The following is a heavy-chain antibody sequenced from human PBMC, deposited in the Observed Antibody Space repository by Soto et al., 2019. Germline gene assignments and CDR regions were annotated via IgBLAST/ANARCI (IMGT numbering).Heavy chain of an antibody. Sequence: GGSLRLSCAASGFTFSSYGMHWVRQAPGKGLEWVAVIWYDGSNKYYADSVKGRFTISRDNSKNTLYLQMNSLRAEDTAVYYCARDEDIVVVVASSGSPDAFDIWGQGTMVTVSS. J-gene: IGHJ3*02. D-gene: IGHD2-15*01. V-gene: IGHV3-33*01. CDR1: GFTFSSYG. CDR2: IWYDGSNK. CDR3: ARDEDIVVVVASSGSPDAFDI.